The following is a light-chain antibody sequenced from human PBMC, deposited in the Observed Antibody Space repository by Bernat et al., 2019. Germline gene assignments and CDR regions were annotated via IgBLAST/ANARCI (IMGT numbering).Light chain of an antibody. CDR3: CSFAGGDILI. J-gene: IGLJ2*01. CDR1: NSDIGSYKL. Sequence: QSALTQPASVSGSPGQSITISCTGTNSDIGSYKLVSWYQHHPDKAPKLLIYEGSVRPSVVSDHFSGSQSGNTASLTISGLQSDDEATYYCCSFAGGDILIFGGGTKVT. CDR2: EGS. V-gene: IGLV2-23*01.